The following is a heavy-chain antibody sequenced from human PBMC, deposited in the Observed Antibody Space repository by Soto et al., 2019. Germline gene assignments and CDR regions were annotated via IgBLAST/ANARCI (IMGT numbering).Heavy chain of an antibody. CDR2: IYYSGST. CDR1: GGSISSSSYY. CDR3: ALAVRVKGYCSRGSCYGLWY. D-gene: IGHD2-15*01. Sequence: PSETLSLTCTVSGGSISSSSYYWGWIRQPPGKGLEWIGSIYYSGSTYYNPSLKSRVTISVDTSKNQFSLKLSSVTAADTAVYYCALAVRVKGYCSRGSCYGLWYWGQGTLVTVSS. V-gene: IGHV4-39*01. J-gene: IGHJ4*02.